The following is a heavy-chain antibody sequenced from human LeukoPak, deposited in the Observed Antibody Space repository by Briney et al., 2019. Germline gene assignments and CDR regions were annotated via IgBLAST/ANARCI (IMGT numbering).Heavy chain of an antibody. CDR3: ARDYGLYYYDSSGYYYGGSTLVAFDI. J-gene: IGHJ3*02. D-gene: IGHD3-22*01. CDR1: GGTFSSYA. V-gene: IGHV1-69*13. CDR2: IIPIFGTA. Sequence: ASVKVSCKASGGTFSSYAISWVRQAPGQGLEWMGGIIPIFGTANYAQKFQGRVTITADESTSTAYMGLSSLRSEDTAVYYCARDYGLYYYDSSGYYYGGSTLVAFDIWGQGTMVTVSS.